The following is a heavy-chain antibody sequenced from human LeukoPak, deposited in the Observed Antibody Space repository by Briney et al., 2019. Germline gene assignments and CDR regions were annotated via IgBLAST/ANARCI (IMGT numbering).Heavy chain of an antibody. Sequence: SETLSLTCTVSGGSISSSSYYWGWIRQPPGKGLEWIGSIYYSGSTYYNPSLKSRVTISVGTSKNQFSLKLSSVTAEDTAVYYCARDHYYDSSGYFGYWGQGTLDTVSS. CDR1: GGSISSSSYY. D-gene: IGHD3-22*01. CDR3: ARDHYYDSSGYFGY. J-gene: IGHJ4*02. CDR2: IYYSGST. V-gene: IGHV4-39*07.